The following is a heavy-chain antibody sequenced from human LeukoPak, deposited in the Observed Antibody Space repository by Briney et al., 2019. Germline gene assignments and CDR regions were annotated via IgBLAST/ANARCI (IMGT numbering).Heavy chain of an antibody. Sequence: GGSLRLSCAASGLTFSSYRMNWVRQAPGKGLVWVSRIASDGSSTTYADSMKGRFSISRDNAKNTLYLQMNSLRVEDTAVYYCARGRPHGNDYWGQGTLVTVSS. D-gene: IGHD4-23*01. J-gene: IGHJ4*02. CDR1: GLTFSSYR. V-gene: IGHV3-74*01. CDR2: IASDGSST. CDR3: ARGRPHGNDY.